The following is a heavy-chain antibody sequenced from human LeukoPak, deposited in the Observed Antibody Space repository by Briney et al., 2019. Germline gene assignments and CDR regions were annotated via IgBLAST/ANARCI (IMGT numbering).Heavy chain of an antibody. CDR1: GYTFTDYY. J-gene: IGHJ6*02. D-gene: IGHD3-3*01. Sequence: ASVKVSCKASGYTFTDYYMHWVRQAPGQGLEWMGRINPNSGGTSYAQKFQGRVTMTRDTSISTAYMELSRLRSDDTAVYYCARASLRFLEWFPMDVWGQGTTVTVSS. CDR2: INPNSGGT. CDR3: ARASLRFLEWFPMDV. V-gene: IGHV1-2*06.